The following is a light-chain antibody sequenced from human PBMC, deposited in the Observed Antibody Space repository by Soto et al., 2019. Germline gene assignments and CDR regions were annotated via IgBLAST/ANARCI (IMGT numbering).Light chain of an antibody. J-gene: IGKJ4*01. CDR3: QQYNDWPPLT. CDR1: QRVSSN. V-gene: IGKV3D-15*01. Sequence: EIVMTQSPATLSVSPGERVTLSCRASQRVSSNLAWYQQKPGQAPRLLIYGASARATGIPARFSGSGSGTDFTLTISILQSEDSAIYYCQQYNDWPPLTFGGGTKVEIK. CDR2: GAS.